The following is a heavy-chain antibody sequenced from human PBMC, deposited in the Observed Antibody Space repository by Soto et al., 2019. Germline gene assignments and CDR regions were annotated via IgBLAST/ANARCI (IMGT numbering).Heavy chain of an antibody. CDR3: AAGYCSGGSCRGGPH. CDR2: INHSGST. D-gene: IGHD2-15*01. J-gene: IGHJ4*01. CDR1: GGSFSGYY. Sequence: PSETLSLTCAVYGGSFSGYYWSWIRQPPGKGLEWIGEINHSGSTNYNPSLKSRVTISVDTSKNQFSLKLSSVTAADTAVYYCAAGYCSGGSCRGGPHWCHATLVTISA. V-gene: IGHV4-34*01.